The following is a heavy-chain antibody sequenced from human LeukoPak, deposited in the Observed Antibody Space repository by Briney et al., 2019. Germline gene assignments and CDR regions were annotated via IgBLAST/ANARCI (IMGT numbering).Heavy chain of an antibody. D-gene: IGHD3-22*01. Sequence: SETLSLTCTVSGGSISSSSYYWGWIRQPPGKGLEWIGSIYYSGSTYYNPSLKSRVTISVDTSKNQFSLKLSSVTAADTAVYYCARGWVSYDSSGYAGAFDIWGQGTMVTVSS. J-gene: IGHJ3*02. CDR3: ARGWVSYDSSGYAGAFDI. CDR2: IYYSGST. V-gene: IGHV4-39*07. CDR1: GGSISSSSYY.